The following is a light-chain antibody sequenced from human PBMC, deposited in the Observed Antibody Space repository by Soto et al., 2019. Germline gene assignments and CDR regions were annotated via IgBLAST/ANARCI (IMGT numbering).Light chain of an antibody. Sequence: DSQRTQSPAWLSAAVGERVTITCRGSQIISTYLDWYQHKPVKAPKLLIYSASSLQSLFPSSFSGSRSATHFTLNLRLLPAEDFTRYCCQPSSTMHINFGKGT. CDR1: QIISTY. CDR2: SAS. V-gene: IGKV1-39*01. J-gene: IGKJ5*01. CDR3: QPSSTMHIN.